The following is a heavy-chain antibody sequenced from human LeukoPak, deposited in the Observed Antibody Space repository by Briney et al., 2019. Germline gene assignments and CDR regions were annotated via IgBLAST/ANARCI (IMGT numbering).Heavy chain of an antibody. CDR3: AKAPYSSSLDWLDP. Sequence: QSGGSLRLSCAASGFTFSSYGITWVRQAPGKGLEWVSGISGSGGSTKYADSVKGRFTISRDNSKNTVYLQMNSLRAEDTAVYYCAKAPYSSSLDWLDPWGQGTLVIVSS. J-gene: IGHJ5*02. CDR1: GFTFSSYG. CDR2: ISGSGGST. D-gene: IGHD6-13*01. V-gene: IGHV3-23*01.